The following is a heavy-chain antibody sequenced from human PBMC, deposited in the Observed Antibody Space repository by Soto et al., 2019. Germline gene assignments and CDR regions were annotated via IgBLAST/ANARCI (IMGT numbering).Heavy chain of an antibody. J-gene: IGHJ4*02. CDR1: GFTFSAYG. V-gene: IGHV3-30*18. D-gene: IGHD3-22*01. CDR3: AKGTYDSSAFYTYYFDY. Sequence: QVQLVESGGGVVQPGRSLRLSCAASGFTFSAYGLHWVRQAPGKGLEWVAVISYDGNNKYYVDSVKGRFTISRDNSKNTQYLQMNSLRTEDTAVYYCAKGTYDSSAFYTYYFDYWGQGTLVTVSS. CDR2: ISYDGNNK.